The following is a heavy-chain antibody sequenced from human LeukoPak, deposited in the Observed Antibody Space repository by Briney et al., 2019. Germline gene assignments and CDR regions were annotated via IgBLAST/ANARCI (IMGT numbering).Heavy chain of an antibody. J-gene: IGHJ4*02. D-gene: IGHD3-22*01. CDR1: GYSISSGYY. CDR3: VNWIHGYPT. V-gene: IGHV4-38-2*02. CDR2: IYHSGST. Sequence: PSETLSLTCTVSGYSISSGYYWGWIRQPPGKGLEWIGSIYHSGSTYYNPSLKSRVTISVDASKNQFSLKLSSVTAADTAVYYCVNWIHGYPTWGQGTLVTVSS.